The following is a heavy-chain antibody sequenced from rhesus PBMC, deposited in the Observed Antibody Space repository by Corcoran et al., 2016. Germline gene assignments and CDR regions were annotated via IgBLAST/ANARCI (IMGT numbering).Heavy chain of an antibody. J-gene: IGHJ4*01. CDR1: GYSISSGYD. Sequence: QVQLQESGPGVVKPSETLSLTCAVSGYSISSGYDWSWIRHPPGKGLEWIGFIYGSSGGTNYNPSLKNLVTISKDTSKNQFSLKLSSVTAADTAVYYCARETLYGTSYLFDYWGQGVLVTVSS. CDR3: ARETLYGTSYLFDY. CDR2: IYGSSGGT. V-gene: IGHV4-76*01. D-gene: IGHD4-29*01.